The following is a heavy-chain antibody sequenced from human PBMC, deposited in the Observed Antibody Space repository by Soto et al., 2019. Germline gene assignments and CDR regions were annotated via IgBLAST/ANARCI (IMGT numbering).Heavy chain of an antibody. CDR3: ARYDSSGYYWPYYYYGMDL. CDR2: FSSSSSTI. V-gene: IGHV3-48*01. D-gene: IGHD3-22*01. Sequence: GALRLSCAASGFTFSSYSMNWIRQAPGKGLEWVSYFSSSSSTIYYADSVKGRFTISRDNAKNSLYLQMNSLRAEDTAVYYCARYDSSGYYWPYYYYGMDLWGQGTTVTVSS. CDR1: GFTFSSYS. J-gene: IGHJ6*02.